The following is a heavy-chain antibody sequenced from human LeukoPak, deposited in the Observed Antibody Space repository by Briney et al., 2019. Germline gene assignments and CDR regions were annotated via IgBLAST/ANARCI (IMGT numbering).Heavy chain of an antibody. V-gene: IGHV3-74*01. CDR1: RFTFSDYW. CDR2: INTDGSFT. J-gene: IGHJ4*02. CDR3: TGGGYYHTPDF. D-gene: IGHD3-22*01. Sequence: PGGSLRLSCATSRFTFSDYWMHWVRQAPGKGLVWVSRINTDGSFTNYADSVKGRFTISRDNAKNTLYLQVDSLRVEDTAVYYCTGGGYYHTPDFWGQGTLVTVSS.